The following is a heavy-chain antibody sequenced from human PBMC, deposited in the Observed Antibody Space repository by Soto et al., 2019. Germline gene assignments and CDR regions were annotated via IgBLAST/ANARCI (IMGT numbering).Heavy chain of an antibody. CDR3: ARIVVIPAAPDYYNYYGVDV. V-gene: IGHV4-39*01. CDR1: GDSIISSNYY. J-gene: IGHJ6*02. CDR2: MYYSGST. Sequence: QLQLQESGPGLVKPSETLSLTCTVSGDSIISSNYYWAWIRQSPGKGLEWIGNMYYSGSTYYNLSLKSLVTMSVETSTNQLSLKISSVTAADTSVYYCARIVVIPAAPDYYNYYGVDVWGQGTTVTVSS. D-gene: IGHD2-2*01.